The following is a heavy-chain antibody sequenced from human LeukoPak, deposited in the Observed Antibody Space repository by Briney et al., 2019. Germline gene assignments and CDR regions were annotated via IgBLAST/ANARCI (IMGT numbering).Heavy chain of an antibody. J-gene: IGHJ4*02. CDR1: GGSISSYY. V-gene: IGHV4-59*01. Sequence: SETLSLTCTVSGGSISSYYWSWIRQPPGKGLEWIGYIYYSGSTNYNPSLKSRVTISVDTSKNQFSLKLSSVTAADTAVYYCARAGRVVVFDHWGQGTLVTVSS. CDR2: IYYSGST. CDR3: ARAGRVVVFDH. D-gene: IGHD3-22*01.